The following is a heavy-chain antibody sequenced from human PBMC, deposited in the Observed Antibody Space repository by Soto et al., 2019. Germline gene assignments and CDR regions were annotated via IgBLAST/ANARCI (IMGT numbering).Heavy chain of an antibody. V-gene: IGHV1-46*01. CDR3: ARADYCDSSGFYYDC. CDR2: INPSGGST. Sequence: QVQLVQSGAEVKKPGASVKVSCKASGYIFTNHYIHWVRQAPGQGLEWMGIINPSGGSTNYLQKFPGRITMTRDTAPSTGYMELSSLRSEYTAVYFCARADYCDSSGFYYDCWGQGTLVTVSA. D-gene: IGHD3-22*01. J-gene: IGHJ4*02. CDR1: GYIFTNHY.